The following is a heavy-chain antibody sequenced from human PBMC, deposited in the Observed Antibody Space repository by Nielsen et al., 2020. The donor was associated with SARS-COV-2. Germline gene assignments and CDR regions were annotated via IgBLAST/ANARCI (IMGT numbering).Heavy chain of an antibody. CDR2: VSASGGST. J-gene: IGHJ3*01. V-gene: IGHV3-23*01. D-gene: IGHD3-10*01. CDR3: AKDGVVRGDALDL. Sequence: GGSLRLSCAASGFTFNIYAMAWVRRAPGGGLQWVTGVSASGGSTYYTDSVKGRFSISRDNSKNTLFLQMHSLRVEDTALYYCAKDGVVRGDALDLWGQGTMVTVSS. CDR1: GFTFNIYA.